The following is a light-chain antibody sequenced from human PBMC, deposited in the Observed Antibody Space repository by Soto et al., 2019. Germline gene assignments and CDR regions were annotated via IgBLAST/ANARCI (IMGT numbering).Light chain of an antibody. CDR3: QSYDSSLSGYV. CDR1: SSNIGAGYD. V-gene: IGLV1-40*01. CDR2: GNS. Sequence: QSVLTQPPSVSGAPGQRVTISCTGSSSNIGAGYDVHWYQHLPGTAPKLLIYGNSNRPSGVPDRFSGSKSGTSASLASTGLQAEDAADYYCQSYDSSLSGYVFGTGTKLTVL. J-gene: IGLJ1*01.